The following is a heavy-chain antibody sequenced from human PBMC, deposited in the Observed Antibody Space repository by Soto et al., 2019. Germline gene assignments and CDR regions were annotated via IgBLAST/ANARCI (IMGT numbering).Heavy chain of an antibody. J-gene: IGHJ3*02. CDR2: INPNSGGT. V-gene: IGHV1-2*04. CDR1: GYTFTGYY. CDR3: ATAGGGLRHDAFDI. Sequence: QVQLVQSGAEVKKPGASVKVSCKASGYTFTGYYMHWVRQAPGQGLEWMGWINPNSGGTNYAQKFQGWVTMTRHTAIRTAYMERSRLRSEDPAVYSCATAGGGLRHDAFDIWGQGTMVTVSS. D-gene: IGHD5-12*01.